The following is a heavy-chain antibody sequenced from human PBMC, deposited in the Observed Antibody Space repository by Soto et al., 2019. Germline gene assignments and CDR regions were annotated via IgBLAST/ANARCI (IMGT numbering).Heavy chain of an antibody. Sequence: GGSLRLSCAASGFTFSNAWMSWVRQAPGKGLEWVGRIKSKTDGGTTDYAAPVKGRFTISRDDSKNTLYLQMNSLKTEDTAVYYCTTRPYYDILNGYYRPGYWGQGTLVTVSS. CDR2: IKSKTDGGTT. J-gene: IGHJ4*02. CDR3: TTRPYYDILNGYYRPGY. V-gene: IGHV3-15*01. D-gene: IGHD3-9*01. CDR1: GFTFSNAW.